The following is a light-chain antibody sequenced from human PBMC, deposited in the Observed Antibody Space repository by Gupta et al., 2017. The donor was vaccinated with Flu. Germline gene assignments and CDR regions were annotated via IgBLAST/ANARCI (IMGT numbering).Light chain of an antibody. CDR3: QQLNIYPPIT. J-gene: IGKJ5*01. CDR1: QVIGNY. V-gene: IGKV1-9*01. CDR2: AAS. Sequence: DIQLTQSPSFLSASVGDRVTITCRASQVIGNYFAWYQQKPGKAPKLLIYAASTLQSGVPSRFSGSGSGTEFTLTISSLQPEDFATYYCQQLNIYPPITFGQGTRLEIK.